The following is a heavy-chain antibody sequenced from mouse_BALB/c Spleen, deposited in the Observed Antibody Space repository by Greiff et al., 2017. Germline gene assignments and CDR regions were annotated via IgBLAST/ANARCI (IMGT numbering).Heavy chain of an antibody. D-gene: IGHD1-1*01. J-gene: IGHJ4*01. V-gene: IGHV1-4*02. Sequence: VQLVESAAELARPGASVKMSCKASGYTFTSYTMHWVKQRPGQGLEWIGYINPSSGYTEYNQKFKDKTTLTADKSSSTAYMQLSSLTSEDSAVYYCARTPSPTGDAMDYWGQGTSVTVSS. CDR3: ARTPSPTGDAMDY. CDR1: GYTFTSYT. CDR2: INPSSGYT.